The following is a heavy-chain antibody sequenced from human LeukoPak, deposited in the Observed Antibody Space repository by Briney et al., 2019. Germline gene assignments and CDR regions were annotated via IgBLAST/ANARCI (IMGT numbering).Heavy chain of an antibody. CDR2: IYPADSET. V-gene: IGHV5-51*01. J-gene: IGHJ6*02. CDR1: GYAFASYW. Sequence: GESLKISCRVSGYAFASYWIGWVRQVPGKGLEWMGIIYPADSETKSSPSFQGQVTFSADKSINTAYLQWSSLKASDTAMYYCARVRGYSSSSGYYYGMDVWGQGTTVTVSS. D-gene: IGHD6-6*01. CDR3: ARVRGYSSSSGYYYGMDV.